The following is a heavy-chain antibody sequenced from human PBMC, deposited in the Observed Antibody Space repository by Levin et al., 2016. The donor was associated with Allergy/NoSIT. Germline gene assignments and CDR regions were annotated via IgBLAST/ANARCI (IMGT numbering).Heavy chain of an antibody. Sequence: GESLKISCAASGFTFSSYWMHWVRQAPGKGLVWVSRINEYGSTTNYADSVKGRFTISRDNAKNTLYLQMNSLRAEDTALYYCARFAVVTAADYWGHGTLVTVSS. D-gene: IGHD2-21*02. CDR1: GFTFSSYW. J-gene: IGHJ4*01. CDR2: INEYGSTT. V-gene: IGHV3-74*01. CDR3: ARFAVVTAADY.